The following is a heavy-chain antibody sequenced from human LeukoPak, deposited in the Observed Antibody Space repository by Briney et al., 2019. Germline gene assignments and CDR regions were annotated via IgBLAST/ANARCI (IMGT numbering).Heavy chain of an antibody. CDR1: GFTFSSYS. CDR3: ARDPRRGLSYIAAASFWFDL. V-gene: IGHV3-21*01. J-gene: IGHJ5*02. CDR2: ISSSTTYI. D-gene: IGHD6-13*01. Sequence: GGSLRLSCAASGFTFSSYSMHWVRQAPGKGLEWVSSISSSTTYIYYADSVRGRFTISRDNAKNSLSLQMNSLRAEDTAVYYCARDPRRGLSYIAAASFWFDLWGQGTLVTVSS.